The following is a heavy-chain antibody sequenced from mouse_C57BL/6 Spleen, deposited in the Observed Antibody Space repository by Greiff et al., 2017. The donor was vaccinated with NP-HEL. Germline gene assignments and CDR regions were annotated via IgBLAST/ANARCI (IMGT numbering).Heavy chain of an antibody. CDR1: GFTFSSYG. CDR3: ARQGDDYWYFDV. CDR2: ISSGGSYT. Sequence: EVKVVESGGDLVKPGGSLKLSCAASGFTFSSYGMSWVRQTPDKRLEWVATISSGGSYTYYPDSVKGRFTISRDNAKNTLYLQMSSLKSEDTAMYYCARQGDDYWYFDVWGTGTTVTVSS. V-gene: IGHV5-6*01. J-gene: IGHJ1*03.